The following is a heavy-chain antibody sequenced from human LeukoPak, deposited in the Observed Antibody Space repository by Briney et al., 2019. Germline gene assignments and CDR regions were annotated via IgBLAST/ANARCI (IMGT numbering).Heavy chain of an antibody. CDR3: AQKAPFSPEYSQH. J-gene: IGHJ1*01. CDR1: GGSITSYF. D-gene: IGHD2/OR15-2a*01. Sequence: SETLSLTCTVSGGSITSYFWTWMRQPPGKGLEWIGYIYHSGSTNYNPSLKSRVTISADTSKSQLSLKLRSVTAADTAVYYCAQKAPFSPEYSQHWGQGTLVTVSS. V-gene: IGHV4-59*01. CDR2: IYHSGST.